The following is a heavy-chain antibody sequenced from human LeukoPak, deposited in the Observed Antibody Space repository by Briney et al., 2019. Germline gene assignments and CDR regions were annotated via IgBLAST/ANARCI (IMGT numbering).Heavy chain of an antibody. D-gene: IGHD5-18*01. Sequence: GGSLRLSCAASGFTFSSYGMSWVRQAPGKGLEWVSAISGSGGSTYYADSVKGRFTISRDNAKNSLYLQMSSPRADDTALYFCARLHRYGYYYYYMDVWGKGTTVSVSS. CDR3: ARLHRYGYYYYYMDV. CDR2: ISGSGGST. V-gene: IGHV3-23*01. CDR1: GFTFSSYG. J-gene: IGHJ6*03.